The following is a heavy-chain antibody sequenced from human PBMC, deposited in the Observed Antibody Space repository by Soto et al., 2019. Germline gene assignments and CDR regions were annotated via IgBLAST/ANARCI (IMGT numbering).Heavy chain of an antibody. CDR1: GGSFSGYY. CDR3: ARGIGYCSSINCYSSRRLRFDS. V-gene: IGHV4-34*01. Sequence: QVQLQQWGAGLLKPSETLSLTCAVYGGSFSGYYWTWIRQSPEKVLEWIGEVNHSGTTYYNPSLKTRVTISVHTPKNQFSLKMSSVTVADTAVYYCARGIGYCSSINCYSSRRLRFDSWGQGTLVTVSS. D-gene: IGHD2-2*01. J-gene: IGHJ4*02. CDR2: VNHSGTT.